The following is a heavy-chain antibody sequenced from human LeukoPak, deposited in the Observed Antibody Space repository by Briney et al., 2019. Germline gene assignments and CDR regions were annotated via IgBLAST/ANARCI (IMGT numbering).Heavy chain of an antibody. V-gene: IGHV3-23*01. Sequence: GGSLRLSCAASGFTFSRYAMNWVRQAPGKGLEWVSTISGSGGSTYYADSVKGRFTISRDTSKNTLYLQMNSLRAEDTAVYYCAKAAWAHDYGDPMGYWGQGTLVTVFS. D-gene: IGHD4-17*01. CDR3: AKAAWAHDYGDPMGY. J-gene: IGHJ4*02. CDR2: ISGSGGST. CDR1: GFTFSRYA.